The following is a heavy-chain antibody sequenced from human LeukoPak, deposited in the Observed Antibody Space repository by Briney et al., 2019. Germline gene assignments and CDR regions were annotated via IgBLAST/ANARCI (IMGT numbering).Heavy chain of an antibody. J-gene: IGHJ4*02. CDR1: GFTFSRYS. Sequence: GGSLRLSCAASGFTFSRYSMNWVRQAPGKGLEWVSSISSSSSYIYYADSVKGRFTISRDNAKNSLYLQMNSLRAEDTAVYYCARCSTVTDFDYWGQGTLVTVSS. CDR3: ARCSTVTDFDY. CDR2: ISSSSSYI. V-gene: IGHV3-21*01. D-gene: IGHD4-17*01.